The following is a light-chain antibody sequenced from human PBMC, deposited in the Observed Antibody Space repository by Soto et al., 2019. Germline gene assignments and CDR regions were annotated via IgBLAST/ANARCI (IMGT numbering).Light chain of an antibody. CDR2: DVS. Sequence: QSALTQPASVSGSPGQSITIPCTGTSSDIGTWDYVSWYQQHPGRVPKLLIYDVSSRPSWISNRFSGSKSGTTASLTISGLRAEDEADNYCSSFTASRTVVFGGGTKLTAL. V-gene: IGLV2-14*03. CDR3: SSFTASRTVV. J-gene: IGLJ2*01. CDR1: SSDIGTWDY.